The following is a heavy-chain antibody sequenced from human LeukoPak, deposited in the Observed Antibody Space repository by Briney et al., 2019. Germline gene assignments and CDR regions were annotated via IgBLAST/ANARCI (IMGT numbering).Heavy chain of an antibody. V-gene: IGHV3-21*01. J-gene: IGHJ5*02. CDR2: ISSSSSYI. D-gene: IGHD3-22*01. Sequence: GGSLRLSCAASGFTFSSYSMNWVRQAPGKGLEWVSSISSSSSYIYYADSVKGRFTISRDNAKNSLYLQMNSLRAEDTAVYYCASALPTMIPRYDMTYGFDPWGQGTLVTVSS. CDR1: GFTFSSYS. CDR3: ASALPTMIPRYDMTYGFDP.